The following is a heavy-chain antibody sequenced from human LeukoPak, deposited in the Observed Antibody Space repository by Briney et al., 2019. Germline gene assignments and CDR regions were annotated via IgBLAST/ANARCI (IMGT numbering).Heavy chain of an antibody. Sequence: GGSLRLSCSASGFTFSGYAMHWVRQAPGKGLEYVSATSNGVSTYYADSVKGRFTISRDNSKNTLYLQMNSLRPGDTAVYYCAKEDVASLNFRGQGTLVTVSS. D-gene: IGHD2-15*01. V-gene: IGHV3-64*04. CDR3: AKEDVASLNF. CDR2: TSNGVST. J-gene: IGHJ4*02. CDR1: GFTFSGYA.